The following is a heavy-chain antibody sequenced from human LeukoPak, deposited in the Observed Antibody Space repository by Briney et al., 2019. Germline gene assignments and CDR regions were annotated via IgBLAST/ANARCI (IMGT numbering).Heavy chain of an antibody. J-gene: IGHJ4*02. D-gene: IGHD6-13*01. CDR1: GGTFSSYA. CDR2: MIPILGTA. CDR3: ARGQDWAAAGTGYYFDY. Sequence: ASVTVSCKASGGTFSSYAISWVRQAPGQALEWVGGMIPILGTANYAQKFPGRVTITTDESTRTAYMELSSLRSEDTAVYYCARGQDWAAAGTGYYFDYWGQGTLVTVSS. V-gene: IGHV1-69*05.